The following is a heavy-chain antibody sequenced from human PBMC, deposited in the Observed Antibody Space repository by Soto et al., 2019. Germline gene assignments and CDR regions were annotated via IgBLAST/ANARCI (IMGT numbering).Heavy chain of an antibody. J-gene: IGHJ6*02. Sequence: PSETLSLTCAVYGGSFSGYYWSWIRQPPGKGLEWIGEINHSGSTNYNPSLKSRVTISVDTSKNQFSLKLSSATAADTAVYYCARGGRVVPAAKPYYYYYYGMDVWGQGTTVTVSS. CDR2: INHSGST. V-gene: IGHV4-34*01. CDR3: ARGGRVVPAAKPYYYYYYGMDV. CDR1: GGSFSGYY. D-gene: IGHD2-2*02.